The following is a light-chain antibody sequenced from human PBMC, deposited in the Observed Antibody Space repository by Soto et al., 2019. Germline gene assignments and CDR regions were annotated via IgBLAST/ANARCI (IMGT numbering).Light chain of an antibody. CDR2: GAS. V-gene: IGKV3-15*01. CDR1: QSVHSN. Sequence: EIVMTQSPATLSVSPGERATLSCRASQSVHSNLAWYQQKPGQAPRLLIYGASTRATGFPARFSGSGSGTDFTLTISSLQYEDFAIYYCQQYNTWPPLTFGGGTKVEIK. J-gene: IGKJ4*01. CDR3: QQYNTWPPLT.